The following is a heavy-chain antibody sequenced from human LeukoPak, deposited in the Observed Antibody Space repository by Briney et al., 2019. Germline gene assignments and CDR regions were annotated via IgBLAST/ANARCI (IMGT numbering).Heavy chain of an antibody. D-gene: IGHD3-10*01. Sequence: ASVKVSCKGSGYTFSNYAISWVRQAPGQGLEWMGWISADNGDRNYAQKLQGRLTLTSDISTTTTYMELRSLGADDTAVYYCARDRGSWPNTFEVWGQGTMVTVSS. J-gene: IGHJ3*01. V-gene: IGHV1-18*01. CDR2: ISADNGDR. CDR3: ARDRGSWPNTFEV. CDR1: GYTFSNYA.